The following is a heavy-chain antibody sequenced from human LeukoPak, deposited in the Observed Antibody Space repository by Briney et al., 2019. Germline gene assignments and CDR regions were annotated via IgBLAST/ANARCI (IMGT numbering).Heavy chain of an antibody. CDR2: ISSSSSYI. J-gene: IGHJ4*02. V-gene: IGHV3-21*01. CDR3: ARDRYSSSCGGDY. Sequence: GGSLRLSCAASGFTFSSYSMNWVRQAPGKGLEWVSSISSSSSYIYYADSVTGRFTISRDNAKNSLYLQMNSLRAEDTAVYYCARDRYSSSCGGDYWGQGTLVTVSS. D-gene: IGHD6-13*01. CDR1: GFTFSSYS.